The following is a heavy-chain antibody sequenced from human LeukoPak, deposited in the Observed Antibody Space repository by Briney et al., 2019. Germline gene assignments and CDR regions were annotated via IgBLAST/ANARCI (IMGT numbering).Heavy chain of an antibody. CDR2: IYSGGST. CDR1: GFTASSNY. Sequence: PGGSLRLSCAASGFTASSNYMSWVRQAPGKGLEWVSVIYSGGSTYYADSVKGRFTISRDNSKNTLYLQMNGLRAEDTAVYYCASTQRGDYFDYWGQGTLVTVSS. J-gene: IGHJ4*02. D-gene: IGHD2-15*01. CDR3: ASTQRGDYFDY. V-gene: IGHV3-66*01.